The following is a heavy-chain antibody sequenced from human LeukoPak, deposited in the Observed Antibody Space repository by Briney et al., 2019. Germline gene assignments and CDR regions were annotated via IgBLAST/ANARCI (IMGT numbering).Heavy chain of an antibody. CDR2: ISGSGGST. V-gene: IGHV3-23*01. D-gene: IGHD3-22*01. J-gene: IGHJ3*02. Sequence: PGGSLRLSCAASGFTFSSYAISWVRQAPGKGLEWVSAISGSGGSTYYADSVKGRFTISRDNSKNTLYLQMNSLRAEDTAVYYCAKVSRGYYDSSGYSLGAFDIWGQGTMVTVSS. CDR3: AKVSRGYYDSSGYSLGAFDI. CDR1: GFTFSSYA.